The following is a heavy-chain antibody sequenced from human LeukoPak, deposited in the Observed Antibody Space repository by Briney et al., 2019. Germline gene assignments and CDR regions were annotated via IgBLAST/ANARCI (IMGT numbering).Heavy chain of an antibody. D-gene: IGHD3-3*01. CDR1: GLTFSTSA. J-gene: IGHJ6*02. V-gene: IGHV3-30*03. Sequence: GGSLRLSCAASGLTFSTSAMPWVRQAPGKGLDWVAVISYDESNKYYADSVKGRFTISRDNSKNTLYLQMSSLRADDTAMYYCARGTDTKPFWSGYWVDVWGQGTTVTVSS. CDR2: ISYDESNK. CDR3: ARGTDTKPFWSGYWVDV.